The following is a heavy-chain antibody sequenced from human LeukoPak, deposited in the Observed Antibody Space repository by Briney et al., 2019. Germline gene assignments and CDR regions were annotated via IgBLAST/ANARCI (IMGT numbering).Heavy chain of an antibody. CDR1: GLTFSGSA. J-gene: IGHJ4*02. D-gene: IGHD2-15*01. V-gene: IGHV3-23*01. Sequence: GGSLRLSCAASGLTFSGSAMSWVRQAPGKGLEWVSLISGSGNSTYYADSVKGRFAISRDNSKNTLYLQMNSLRAEDTAVYYCAKVLVLVSANRYYFDYWGQGALVTVSS. CDR3: AKVLVLVSANRYYFDY. CDR2: ISGSGNST.